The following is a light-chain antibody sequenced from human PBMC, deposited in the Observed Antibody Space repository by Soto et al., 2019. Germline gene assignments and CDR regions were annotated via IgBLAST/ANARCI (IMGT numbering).Light chain of an antibody. CDR2: GAS. J-gene: IGKJ4*01. V-gene: IGKV3-15*01. Sequence: EIVMTQSPATLSVSPGGRATLSCRASQSVSSNLAWYQQKPGQAPRLLIYGASTRATGIPARFSGSGSGTEFTLTISSQQSEDFAVYYCQQYNNWPLTFGGGTKVEIK. CDR3: QQYNNWPLT. CDR1: QSVSSN.